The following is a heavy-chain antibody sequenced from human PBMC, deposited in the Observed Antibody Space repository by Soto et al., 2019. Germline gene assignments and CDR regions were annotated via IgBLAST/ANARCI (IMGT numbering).Heavy chain of an antibody. Sequence: GASVKVSCKASGYTFTSYGISWVRQAPGQGLEWMGWISAYNGNTNYAQKLQGRVTMTTDTSTSTAYMELRSLRSDDTAVYYCARDLYGSDYYDSSGYYQEGGLGYWGQGTLVTVSS. CDR2: ISAYNGNT. CDR3: ARDLYGSDYYDSSGYYQEGGLGY. D-gene: IGHD3-22*01. J-gene: IGHJ4*02. V-gene: IGHV1-18*01. CDR1: GYTFTSYG.